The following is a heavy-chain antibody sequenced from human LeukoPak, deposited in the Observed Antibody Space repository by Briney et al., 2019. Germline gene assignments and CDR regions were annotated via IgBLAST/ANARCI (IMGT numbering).Heavy chain of an antibody. V-gene: IGHV4-59*01. Sequence: SETLSLTCTVAGGSISSYYGSWIRQLPGKVREWIGYTYYSGSTNYNPSLKSRVTISVDTSKNQFSLKLSSVTAADTGVYYCARERSYYFDYWGQGTLVTVSS. D-gene: IGHD1-26*01. J-gene: IGHJ4*02. CDR3: ARERSYYFDY. CDR2: TYYSGST. CDR1: GGSISSYY.